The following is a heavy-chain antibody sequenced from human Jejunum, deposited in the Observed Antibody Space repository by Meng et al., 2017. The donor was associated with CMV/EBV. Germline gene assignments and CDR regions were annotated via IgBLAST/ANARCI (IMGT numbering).Heavy chain of an antibody. Sequence: GMHWVRGARGDGREWVACMRCEGRSTLYAETVKGRFTISRDNSKSTLSMEMNSLRAEGTAVYYCAKDDCDITNCWQYYALDVWGRGTTVTVSS. D-gene: IGHD1-1*01. CDR2: MRCEGRST. J-gene: IGHJ6*02. V-gene: IGHV3-30*02. CDR3: AKDDCDITNCWQYYALDV. CDR1: G.